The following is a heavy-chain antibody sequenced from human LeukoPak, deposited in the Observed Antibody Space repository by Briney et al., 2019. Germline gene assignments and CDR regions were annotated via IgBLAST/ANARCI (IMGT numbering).Heavy chain of an antibody. J-gene: IGHJ5*02. V-gene: IGHV3-23*01. CDR1: GFTFSSYA. D-gene: IGHD3-9*01. CDR3: AKDTRYFDWLPPNWFDP. Sequence: GGSLRLSCAASGFTFSSYAMSWVRQAPGKGPEWVSAISGSGGSTYYADSVKGRFTISRDNSKNTLYLQMNSLRAEDTAVYYCAKDTRYFDWLPPNWFDPWGQGTLVTVSS. CDR2: ISGSGGST.